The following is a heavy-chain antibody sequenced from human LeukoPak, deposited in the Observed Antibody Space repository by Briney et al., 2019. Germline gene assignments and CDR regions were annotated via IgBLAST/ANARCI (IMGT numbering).Heavy chain of an antibody. CDR2: ISYDGSNK. CDR3: AREHSSGWYLGAFDI. CDR1: GFTFSSYA. V-gene: IGHV3-30-3*01. J-gene: IGHJ3*02. Sequence: GRSLRLSCAASGFTFSSYAMHWVRQAPGKGLEWVAVISYDGSNKYYADSVKGRFTISRDNSKNTLYLQMNSLRAEDTAVYYCAREHSSGWYLGAFDIWGQGTMVTVSS. D-gene: IGHD6-19*01.